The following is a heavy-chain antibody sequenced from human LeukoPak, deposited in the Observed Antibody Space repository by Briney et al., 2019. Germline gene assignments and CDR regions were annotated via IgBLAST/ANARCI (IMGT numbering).Heavy chain of an antibody. D-gene: IGHD1-26*01. V-gene: IGHV3-53*01. J-gene: IGHJ4*02. CDR3: ARVGPTRSDFDY. CDR1: GFIFSSNY. CDR2: IFSGGSA. Sequence: GGSLRLSCAAPGFIFSSNYMTWVRQAPGKGLGWVSVIFSGGSAYYADSVKGRATISRDNSKNTLYLQMNNLRGEDTAVYYCARVGPTRSDFDYWGQGTLVTVSS.